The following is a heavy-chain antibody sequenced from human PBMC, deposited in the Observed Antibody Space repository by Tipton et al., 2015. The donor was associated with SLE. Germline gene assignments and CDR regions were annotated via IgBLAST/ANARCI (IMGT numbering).Heavy chain of an antibody. V-gene: IGHV4-34*01. CDR3: ARGGHSGYDTYYYYGMDV. CDR1: GGSFSGYY. D-gene: IGHD5-12*01. J-gene: IGHJ6*02. CDR2: IYYSGST. Sequence: TLSLTCAVYGGSFSGYYWSWIRQPPGKGLEWIGSIYYSGSTYYNPSLKSRVTISVDTSKNQFSLKLSSVTAADTAVYYCARGGHSGYDTYYYYGMDVWGQGTTVTVSS.